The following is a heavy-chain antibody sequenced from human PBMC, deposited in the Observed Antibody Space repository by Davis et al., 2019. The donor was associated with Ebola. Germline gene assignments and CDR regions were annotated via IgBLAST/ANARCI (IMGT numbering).Heavy chain of an antibody. Sequence: GESLKISCAASGFTFSSYSMNWVRQAPGKGLEWVSFISSSSNYIYYADSVKVRFTTSRDNAKNSLYLQMNTLRAEDTAVYYCAKDRLRLWLGESSGQGTLVTISS. CDR2: ISSSSNYI. CDR1: GFTFSSYS. CDR3: AKDRLRLWLGES. J-gene: IGHJ5*02. D-gene: IGHD3-10*01. V-gene: IGHV3-21*01.